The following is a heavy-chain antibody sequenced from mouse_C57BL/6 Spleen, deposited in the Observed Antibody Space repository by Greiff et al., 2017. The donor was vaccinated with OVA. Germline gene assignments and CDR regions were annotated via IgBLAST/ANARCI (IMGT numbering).Heavy chain of an antibody. CDR2: IDPSDSET. Sequence: QVQLQQPGAELVRPGSSVKLSCKASGYTFTSYWMHWVKQRPIQGLEWIGNIDPSDSETHYNQKFKDKATLTVDKSSSTAYMQLSSLTSEDSAVYYCARGDYDYEGGFAYWGQGTLVTVSA. CDR3: ARGDYDYEGGFAY. J-gene: IGHJ3*01. CDR1: GYTFTSYW. D-gene: IGHD2-4*01. V-gene: IGHV1-52*01.